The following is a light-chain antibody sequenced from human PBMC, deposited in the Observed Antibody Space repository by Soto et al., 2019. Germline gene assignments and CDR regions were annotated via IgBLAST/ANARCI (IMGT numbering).Light chain of an antibody. J-gene: IGKJ1*01. CDR3: QQYNNWPPTWT. Sequence: EIVLTQSPGTLSLSPGERSTLSCRASQSVSSSFLAWYQQKPGQAPRLLIYGASTRATGIPARFSGSGSGTEFTLTISRLQSEDFAVYYCQQYNNWPPTWTFGQGTTVDIK. V-gene: IGKV3-15*01. CDR2: GAS. CDR1: QSVSSS.